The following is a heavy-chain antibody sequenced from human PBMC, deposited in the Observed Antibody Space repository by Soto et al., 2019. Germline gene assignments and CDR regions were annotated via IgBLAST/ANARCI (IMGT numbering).Heavy chain of an antibody. CDR1: GNSFTTYV. D-gene: IGHD3-3*01. CDR3: AREGLYYDFWSGHYDLDV. J-gene: IGHJ6*02. V-gene: IGHV1-3*01. Sequence: VQLVQSGAEVKKPGASVKVSCKASGNSFTTYVMHWVRQAPGQSLEWMGWINAGNGNTKYSQKFQGRVTITRDTSASTAFMELSSLRSEDTDVYYCAREGLYYDFWSGHYDLDVWGQGTTLTVSS. CDR2: INAGNGNT.